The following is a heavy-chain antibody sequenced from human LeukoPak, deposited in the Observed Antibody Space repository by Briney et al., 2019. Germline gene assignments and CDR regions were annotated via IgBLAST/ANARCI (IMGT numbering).Heavy chain of an antibody. Sequence: GASVKVSCKVSGYTLTELSMHWVRQAPGKGLEWMGGFDPEDGETIYAQKFQGRVTMTEDTSTDTAYMELSSPRSEDTAVYYCATDRQLSGQFDYWGQGTLVTVSS. CDR3: ATDRQLSGQFDY. V-gene: IGHV1-24*01. CDR2: FDPEDGET. CDR1: GYTLTELS. D-gene: IGHD2-2*01. J-gene: IGHJ4*02.